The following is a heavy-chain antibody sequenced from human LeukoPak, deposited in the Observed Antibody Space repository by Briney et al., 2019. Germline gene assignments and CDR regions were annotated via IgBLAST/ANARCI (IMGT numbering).Heavy chain of an antibody. CDR2: IIPIFGTA. CDR3: ARERRDCSSTSCYRAFDI. CDR1: GGTFSSYA. V-gene: IGHV1-69*05. D-gene: IGHD2-2*01. J-gene: IGHJ3*02. Sequence: SVKVSCKASGGTFSSYAISWVRQAPGQGLEWMGGIIPIFGTANYAQKFQGRVTITTDESTSTAYMELSSLRSEDTAVYYCARERRDCSSTSCYRAFDIWGQGTMVTVSS.